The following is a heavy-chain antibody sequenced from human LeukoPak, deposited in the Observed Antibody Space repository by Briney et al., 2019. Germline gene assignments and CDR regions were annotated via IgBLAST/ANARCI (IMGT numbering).Heavy chain of an antibody. CDR2: ISGNGGST. CDR3: ASSYDFWSGYFPY. CDR1: GFIFSSYA. D-gene: IGHD3-3*01. J-gene: IGHJ4*02. Sequence: GGSLRLSCAASGFIFSSYAIHWVRQGPGKGLEYVSGISGNGGSTYYANSVKGRFTISRDNSKNTLYLQMGSLTAEDVAVYYCASSYDFWSGYFPYWGLGTLVTVSS. V-gene: IGHV3-64*01.